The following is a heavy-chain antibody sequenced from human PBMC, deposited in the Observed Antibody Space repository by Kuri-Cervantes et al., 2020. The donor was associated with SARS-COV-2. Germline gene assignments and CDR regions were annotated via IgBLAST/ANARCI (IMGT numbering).Heavy chain of an antibody. Sequence: SETLSLTCTVSGGSISSYYWSWIRQPPGKGLEWIGSIYHSGSTYYNPSLKSRVTISVDTSKNQFSLKLSSVTAADTAVNYCARETMVRGAYYYGMDVWGQGTTVTVSS. D-gene: IGHD3-10*01. CDR2: IYHSGST. V-gene: IGHV4-38-2*02. CDR1: GGSISSYY. CDR3: ARETMVRGAYYYGMDV. J-gene: IGHJ6*02.